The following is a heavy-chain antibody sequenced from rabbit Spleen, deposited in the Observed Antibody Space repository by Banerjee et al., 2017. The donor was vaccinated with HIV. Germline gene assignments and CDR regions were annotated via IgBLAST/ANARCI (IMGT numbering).Heavy chain of an antibody. V-gene: IGHV1S45*01. CDR2: IYAGSSGST. D-gene: IGHD6-1*01. Sequence: QEQLVESGGGLVQPEGSLTLTCTASGFSFSSSYWICWVRQAPGKGLEWIACIYAGSSGSTYYASWAKGRFTISRNTKENTVSLKMTSLTAADTATYFCGRRDSTYGYWNLWGPGTLVTVS. CDR3: GRRDSTYGYWNL. CDR1: GFSFSSSYW. J-gene: IGHJ4*01.